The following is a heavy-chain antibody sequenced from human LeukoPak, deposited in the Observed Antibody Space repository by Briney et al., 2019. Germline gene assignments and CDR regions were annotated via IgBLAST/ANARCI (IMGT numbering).Heavy chain of an antibody. CDR2: IWYDGSNE. D-gene: IGHD2-21*02. Sequence: GGSLRLSCAASGFTFSSYAMYWVRQAPGKGLEWVAVIWYDGSNEYYADSVKGRFTISRDNSKNALNLQMSSLRAEDTAVYYCARHSSYCGGDCYDLYYYYGMDVWGQGTTVTVSS. CDR1: GFTFSSYA. V-gene: IGHV3-33*01. J-gene: IGHJ6*02. CDR3: ARHSSYCGGDCYDLYYYYGMDV.